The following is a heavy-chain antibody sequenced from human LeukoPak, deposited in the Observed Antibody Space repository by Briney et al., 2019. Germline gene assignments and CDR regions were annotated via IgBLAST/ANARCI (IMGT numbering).Heavy chain of an antibody. CDR3: AKLSSGHIYYFDY. CDR1: GGTFSSYA. J-gene: IGHJ4*02. CDR2: IIPIFGTA. D-gene: IGHD6-19*01. V-gene: IGHV1-69*13. Sequence: ASVKVSCKASGGTFSSYAISWVRKAPGQGLEWMGGIIPIFGTANYAQKFQGRVTISADESTSTAYMELSSLRSEDTAVYYCAKLSSGHIYYFDYWGQGTLVTVSS.